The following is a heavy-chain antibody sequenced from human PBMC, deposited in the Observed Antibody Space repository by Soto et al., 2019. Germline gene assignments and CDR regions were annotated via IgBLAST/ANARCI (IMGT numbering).Heavy chain of an antibody. CDR3: ARALYCGGDCPNYYYYGMDV. CDR1: GLTCISYW. D-gene: IGHD2-21*02. Sequence: TGGSHRLSSTASGLTCISYWMHWVRQATGKGLVWVSRINSDGSSTSYADSVKGRFTISRDNAKNTLYLQMNSLRAEDTAVYYCARALYCGGDCPNYYYYGMDVWGQGTTVTVS. J-gene: IGHJ6*02. CDR2: INSDGSST. V-gene: IGHV3-74*01.